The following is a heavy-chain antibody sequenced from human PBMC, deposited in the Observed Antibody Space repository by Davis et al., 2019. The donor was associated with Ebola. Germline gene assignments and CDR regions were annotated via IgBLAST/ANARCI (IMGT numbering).Heavy chain of an antibody. CDR3: ARDASRAVAGTIDY. V-gene: IGHV7-4-1*02. CDR2: INTNTGNP. Sequence: ASVKVSCKASGYTFTSYGISWVRQAPGQGLEWMGWINTNTGNPTYAQGFTGRFVFSLDTSVSTAYLQISSLKAEDTAVYYCARDASRAVAGTIDYWGQGTLVTVSS. CDR1: GYTFTSYG. D-gene: IGHD6-19*01. J-gene: IGHJ4*02.